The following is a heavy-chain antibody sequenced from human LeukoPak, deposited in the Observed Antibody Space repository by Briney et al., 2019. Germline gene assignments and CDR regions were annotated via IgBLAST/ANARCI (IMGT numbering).Heavy chain of an antibody. CDR2: IYHSGST. D-gene: IGHD6-19*01. J-gene: IGHJ4*01. CDR3: ARYSSGWPFDY. CDR1: GGSISSGGYS. Sequence: PSQTLSLTCAVSGGSISSGGYSWSWIRQPPGKGLEWIGYIYHSGSTYYNPSLKSRVTISVDTSKNQFSLKLSFVTAADTAVYYCARYSSGWPFDYWGHGSLVTVSS. V-gene: IGHV4-30-2*01.